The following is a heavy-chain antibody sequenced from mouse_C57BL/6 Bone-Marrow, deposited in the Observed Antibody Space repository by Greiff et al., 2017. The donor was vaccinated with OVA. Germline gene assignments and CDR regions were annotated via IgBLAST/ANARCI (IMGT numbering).Heavy chain of an antibody. CDR1: GYTFTSYW. CDR3: ARWVTDY. CDR2: IDPSDSYT. V-gene: IGHV1-50*01. J-gene: IGHJ2*01. D-gene: IGHD2-1*01. Sequence: QVQLQQPGAELVKPGASVKLSCKASGYTFTSYWMQWVKQRPGQGLEWIGEIDPSDSYTNYNQKFKGKATLTVDTSSSTAYMQLSSLTSEDSAVYYCARWVTDYWGQGTTLTVSS.